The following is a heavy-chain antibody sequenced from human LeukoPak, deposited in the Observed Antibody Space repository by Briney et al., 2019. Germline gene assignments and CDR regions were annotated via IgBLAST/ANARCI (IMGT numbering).Heavy chain of an antibody. CDR3: ARRSGIPYDC. J-gene: IGHJ4*02. CDR2: IYDSGST. V-gene: IGHV4-39*01. CDR1: GGSIRSSYYY. Sequence: SETLSLTCTVSGGSIRSSYYYWGWIRQPPGKGLEWIGSIYDSGSTYYNPSLKSRVTISVDTSKNQFSLKLNSVTAADTAVYYCARRSGIPYDCWGQGTLVTVSS. D-gene: IGHD3-16*01.